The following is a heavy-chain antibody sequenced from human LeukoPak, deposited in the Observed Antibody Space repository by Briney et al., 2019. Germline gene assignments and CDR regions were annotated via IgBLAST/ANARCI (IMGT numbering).Heavy chain of an antibody. D-gene: IGHD4-23*01. Sequence: ASVKVSCKASGYTFTGYYMHWVRQAPGQGLEWMGWINPNSGGTNYAQKFQGRVTMTRDTSISTAYMELSRLRSDDTAVYYCARDQGRGYYGGNPIRVTSNFDYWAREPWSPSPQ. J-gene: IGHJ4*02. V-gene: IGHV1-2*02. CDR3: ARDQGRGYYGGNPIRVTSNFDY. CDR1: GYTFTGYY. CDR2: INPNSGGT.